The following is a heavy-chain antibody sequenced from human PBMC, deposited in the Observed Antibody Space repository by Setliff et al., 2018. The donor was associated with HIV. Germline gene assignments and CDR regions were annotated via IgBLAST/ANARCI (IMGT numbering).Heavy chain of an antibody. CDR1: DDPISSYY. CDR3: ARGVAFIGSYHQFDS. V-gene: IGHV4-4*07. CDR2: LYVSGDT. Sequence: SETLSLTCYVTDDPISSYYWSWVRQPAGKGLEWIGRLYVSGDTSYNPSLKSRVTMSLDTSKKHFSLNLKSVTAADTAVYYCARGVAFIGSYHQFDSWGQGILVTVSS. D-gene: IGHD1-26*01. J-gene: IGHJ5*01.